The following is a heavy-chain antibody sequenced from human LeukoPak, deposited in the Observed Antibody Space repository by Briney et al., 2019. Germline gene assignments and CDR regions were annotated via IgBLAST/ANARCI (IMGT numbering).Heavy chain of an antibody. CDR1: GFTFSSYA. CDR2: ITTNGGRT. J-gene: IGHJ3*01. Sequence: GGSLRLSWAASGFTFSSYAMHWVRQAPGKGLEYVSAITTNGGRTYYANSVKGRFTISRDNSKNTLYLQMGSLRPEDMAVYYCARDLVVGATAFDFWGQGTLVTVFS. V-gene: IGHV3-64*01. D-gene: IGHD1-26*01. CDR3: ARDLVVGATAFDF.